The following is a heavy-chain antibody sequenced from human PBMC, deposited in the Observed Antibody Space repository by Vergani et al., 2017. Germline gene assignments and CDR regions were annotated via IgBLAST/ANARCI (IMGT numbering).Heavy chain of an antibody. V-gene: IGHV1-8*01. J-gene: IGHJ3*02. Sequence: QVQLVQSGAEVKKPGASVKVSCEASGYTFTSYDINWVRQATGQGREWMGWMNPNSGNTGDAQKFQGRVTMTRNTSISTAYMELSSLRSEDTAVYYCAREAITVPALPGAFDIWGQGTMVTVSS. D-gene: IGHD2-2*01. CDR1: GYTFTSYD. CDR2: MNPNSGNT. CDR3: AREAITVPALPGAFDI.